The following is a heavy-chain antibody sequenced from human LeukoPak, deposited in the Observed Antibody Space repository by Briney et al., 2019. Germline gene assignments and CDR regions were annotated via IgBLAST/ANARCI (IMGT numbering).Heavy chain of an antibody. CDR3: ARDKVYQDNYYYGMDV. CDR1: GGSISSYY. D-gene: IGHD2-2*01. CDR2: IYYSGST. Sequence: SGTLSLTCTVSGGSISSYYWSWIRQPPGKGLEWIGYIYYSGSTNYNPSLKSRVTISVDTSKNQFSLKLSSVTAADTAVYYCARDKVYQDNYYYGMDVWGQGTTVTVSS. V-gene: IGHV4-59*01. J-gene: IGHJ6*02.